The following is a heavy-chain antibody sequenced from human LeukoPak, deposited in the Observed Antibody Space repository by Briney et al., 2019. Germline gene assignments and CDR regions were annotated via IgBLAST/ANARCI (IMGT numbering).Heavy chain of an antibody. J-gene: IGHJ4*02. Sequence: KPSETLSLTCAVYGGSFSGYYWSWIRQPPGKGLEWIGEINHSGSTNYNPSLKSRVTISVDTSKNQFSLKLSSVTAADTAVYYCSITFGGVIDPEGSYFDYWGQGTLVTVSS. CDR3: SITFGGVIDPEGSYFDY. CDR1: GGSFSGYY. CDR2: INHSGST. D-gene: IGHD3-16*02. V-gene: IGHV4-34*01.